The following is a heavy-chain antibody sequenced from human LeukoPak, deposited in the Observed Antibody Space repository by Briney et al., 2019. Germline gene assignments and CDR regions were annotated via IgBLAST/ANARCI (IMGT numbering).Heavy chain of an antibody. J-gene: IGHJ6*02. Sequence: GGSLRLSCVASGFTLSDHWMYWVRQGPSRGLAHVSRVESDASRTTYADSVKGRFTISRDDAKNTMYLQMNSLRVEDTAVYYCVKGGHKLDIQTAHYYYGLDVWGQGTTVAVS. D-gene: IGHD5-12*01. CDR1: GFTLSDHW. CDR3: VKGGHKLDIQTAHYYYGLDV. CDR2: VESDASRT. V-gene: IGHV3-74*03.